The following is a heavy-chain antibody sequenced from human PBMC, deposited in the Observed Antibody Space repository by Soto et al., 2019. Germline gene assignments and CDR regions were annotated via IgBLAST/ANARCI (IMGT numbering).Heavy chain of an antibody. D-gene: IGHD3-3*01. CDR2: ISGSGGST. CDR3: AKALNYYFWSGYYEQPPGYYGMEV. V-gene: IGHV3-23*01. J-gene: IGHJ6*02. Sequence: PVRPLRLSCTASLFTFSSHAMSLVLKTPVKVLEWFAAISGSGGSTYYADSVKDRFTISRDNSKNTLYLQMNSLRAEETAVYYCAKALNYYFWSGYYEQPPGYYGMEVWGQGTTVTVSS. CDR1: LFTFSSHA.